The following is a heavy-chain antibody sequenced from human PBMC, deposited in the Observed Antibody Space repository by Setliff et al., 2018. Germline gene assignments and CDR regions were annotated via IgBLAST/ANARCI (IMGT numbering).Heavy chain of an antibody. D-gene: IGHD1-1*01. J-gene: IGHJ4*02. Sequence: SETLSLTCTVSGASISSNNWWSWVRQPPGMRLEWIGEINQSGTTNYNPPLKGRATISVDNSKNQFSLNLNSVTVADTAVYFCARGVRTGHLDSWGQGTLVTVSS. V-gene: IGHV4-4*02. CDR2: INQSGTT. CDR1: GASISSNNW. CDR3: ARGVRTGHLDS.